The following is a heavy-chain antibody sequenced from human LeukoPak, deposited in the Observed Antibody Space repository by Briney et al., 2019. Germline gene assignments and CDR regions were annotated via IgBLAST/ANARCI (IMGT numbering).Heavy chain of an antibody. CDR2: FTPHSGGT. V-gene: IGHV1-2*02. CDR3: VRGYCSGNTCYDPDFEH. J-gene: IGHJ4*02. Sequence: ASVKVSCKASGYTFTDYYIHWVRQAPGQGPEGMGWFTPHSGGTNYAQRFQGRVTMTGDTSISSAYMELNSLGSDDTAVYYCVRGYCSGNTCYDPDFEHWGQGTLVSVS. CDR1: GYTFTDYY. D-gene: IGHD2-15*01.